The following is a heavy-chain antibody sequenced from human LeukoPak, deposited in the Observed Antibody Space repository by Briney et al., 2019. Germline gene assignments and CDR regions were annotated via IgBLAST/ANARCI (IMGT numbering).Heavy chain of an antibody. CDR1: GYTFTSYG. D-gene: IGHD6-13*01. CDR2: IGAYNGNT. CDR3: ARDLDSSSWYTMGY. Sequence: ASAKVSCKASGYTFTSYGISWVRQAPGQGLEWMGWIGAYNGNTNYAQKLQGRVTMTTDTSTSTAFMELRSLRSDDTAVYYCARDLDSSSWYTMGYWGQGTLVTVSS. V-gene: IGHV1-18*01. J-gene: IGHJ4*02.